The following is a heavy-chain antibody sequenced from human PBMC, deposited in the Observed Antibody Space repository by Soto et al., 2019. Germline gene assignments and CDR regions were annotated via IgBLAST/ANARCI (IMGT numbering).Heavy chain of an antibody. J-gene: IGHJ4*02. V-gene: IGHV4-38-2*01. CDR1: GYSISSGYY. Sequence: SETLSLTCAVSGYSISSGYYWGWLRQPPGKGLEYIGSIYHSGTTYYNPSLMSRVTISVDTSKNQFSLNLRSVTAADSAVYYCARTDNVGDYPHCGQGTLGTVSS. CDR3: ARTDNVGDYPH. D-gene: IGHD2-15*01. CDR2: IYHSGTT.